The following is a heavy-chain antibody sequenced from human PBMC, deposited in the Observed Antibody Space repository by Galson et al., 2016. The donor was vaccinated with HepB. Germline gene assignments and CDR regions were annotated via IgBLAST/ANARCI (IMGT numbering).Heavy chain of an antibody. CDR2: IIPISVTT. J-gene: IGHJ3*01. CDR1: GGTFSSHT. Sequence: SVKVSCKASGGTFSSHTISWVRQAPGQGLEWMGGIIPISVTTKYAQKFQGRVTISADESTTTAYMELSSLGSEDTAVYYCARAGGYVWGSYRSPRAFDVWGQGTMVTVSS. CDR3: ARAGGYVWGSYRSPRAFDV. D-gene: IGHD3-16*02. V-gene: IGHV1-69*13.